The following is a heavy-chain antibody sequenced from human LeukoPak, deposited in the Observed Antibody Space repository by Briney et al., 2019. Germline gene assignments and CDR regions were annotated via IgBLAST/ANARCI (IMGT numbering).Heavy chain of an antibody. Sequence: GGSLRLSCVASGFTFSSRDWMTWVRQAPGKGLEWVANIKQDGSEKYYVDSVKGRFTISRDNAKNSLYLQMNSLRAEDTAVYYCARAATSEYSSSWYGAPYYFDYWGQGTLVTVSS. D-gene: IGHD6-13*01. V-gene: IGHV3-7*01. J-gene: IGHJ4*02. CDR2: IKQDGSEK. CDR3: ARAATSEYSSSWYGAPYYFDY. CDR1: GFTFSSRDW.